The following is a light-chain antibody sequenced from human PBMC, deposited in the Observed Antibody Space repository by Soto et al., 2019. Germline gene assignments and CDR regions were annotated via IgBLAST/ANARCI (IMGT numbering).Light chain of an antibody. CDR3: CSYASSSTDVV. J-gene: IGLJ2*01. Sequence: QSVLTQPASVSGSPGQSITISCTGTSSDVGSYNLVSWYQQHPGKAPKLMIYEGSKRPSGVSNRFSGSKSGNTASLTISGLQAEDEADYYFCSYASSSTDVVFGGGTKLTVL. CDR2: EGS. V-gene: IGLV2-23*01. CDR1: SSDVGSYNL.